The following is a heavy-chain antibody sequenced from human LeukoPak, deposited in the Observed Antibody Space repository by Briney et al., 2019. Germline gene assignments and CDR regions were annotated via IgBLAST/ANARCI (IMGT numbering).Heavy chain of an antibody. CDR3: ARDLSMYYYYGMDV. V-gene: IGHV3-48*02. Sequence: GGSLRLSCAASGFTFTTYNMNWVRQAPGKGLEWISYISPSSSTIYYADSVKGRFTVSRDNAKNSLYLQMNSLRDEDTAVYYCARDLSMYYYYGMDVWGQGTTVTVSS. CDR2: ISPSSSTI. CDR1: GFTFTTYN. J-gene: IGHJ6*02.